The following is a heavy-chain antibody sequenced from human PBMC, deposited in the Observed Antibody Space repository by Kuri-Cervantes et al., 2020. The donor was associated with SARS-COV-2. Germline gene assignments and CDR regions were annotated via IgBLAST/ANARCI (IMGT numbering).Heavy chain of an antibody. CDR2: IYPGDSDT. CDR1: GYSFTNYR. D-gene: IGHD2-15*01. CDR3: ARDGDIVVVADAFDI. V-gene: IGHV5-51*01. Sequence: KVSCKGSGYSFTNYRIGWVRQMPGKGLEWMGIIYPGDSDTRYSPSFQGQVTISADKSISTAYLQMNSLRAEDTAVYYCARDGDIVVVADAFDIWGQGTMVTVSS. J-gene: IGHJ3*02.